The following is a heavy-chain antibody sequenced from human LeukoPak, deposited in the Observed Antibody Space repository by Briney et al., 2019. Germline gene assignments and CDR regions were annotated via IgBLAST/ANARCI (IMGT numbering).Heavy chain of an antibody. CDR3: TTGIRYFDWFHFDY. D-gene: IGHD3-9*01. Sequence: GGSLRLSCAASGFTFSNAWMSWVRQAPGKGLEWVGRIKSKTDGGTTDYAAPVKGRFTISRDDSKNTLYLQMNSLKTEDTAVYYCTTGIRYFDWFHFDYWGQGTLVTVSS. CDR2: IKSKTDGGTT. CDR1: GFTFSNAW. J-gene: IGHJ4*02. V-gene: IGHV3-15*01.